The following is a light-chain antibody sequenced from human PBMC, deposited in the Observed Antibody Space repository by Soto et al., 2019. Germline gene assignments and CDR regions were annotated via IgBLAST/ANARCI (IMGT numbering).Light chain of an antibody. V-gene: IGLV9-49*01. Sequence: QLVLTQPPSASASLGASVTLTCTLSSGYSNYKVDWCQQRPGKGPRFVMRVGTGGIVGSKGDGIPDRFSVLGSGLNRYLTIKNIQEEDESDYHCGADHGSGSNFVVVFGGGTKLTVL. J-gene: IGLJ2*01. CDR2: VGTGGIVG. CDR3: GADHGSGSNFVVV. CDR1: SGYSNYK.